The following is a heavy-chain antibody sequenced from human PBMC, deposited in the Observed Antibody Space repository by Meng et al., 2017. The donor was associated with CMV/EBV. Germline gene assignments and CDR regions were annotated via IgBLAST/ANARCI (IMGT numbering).Heavy chain of an antibody. J-gene: IGHJ4*02. Sequence: SSVKVSCKASGCTFSSYAIIWVRQAPGQGLEWMGGIIPIFGTANYAQKFQGRVTITTDESTSTAYMELSSLRSEDTAVYYCAREVGDGGIDYWGQGTLVTVSS. CDR3: AREVGDGGIDY. V-gene: IGHV1-69*05. CDR2: IIPIFGTA. D-gene: IGHD5-24*01. CDR1: GCTFSSYA.